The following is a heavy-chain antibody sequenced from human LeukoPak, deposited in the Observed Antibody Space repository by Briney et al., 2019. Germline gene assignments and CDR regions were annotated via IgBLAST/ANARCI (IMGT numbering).Heavy chain of an antibody. CDR2: INPSGGST. J-gene: IGHJ4*02. D-gene: IGHD3-10*01. CDR3: ARSYGSGLFLGY. V-gene: IGHV1-46*01. CDR1: GCTFTSYY. Sequence: ASVKVSCKASGCTFTSYYMHWVRQAPGQGLEWMGIINPSGGSTSYAQKFQGRVTMTRGMSTSTVYMELSSLRSEDTAVYYCARSYGSGLFLGYWGQGTLVTVSS.